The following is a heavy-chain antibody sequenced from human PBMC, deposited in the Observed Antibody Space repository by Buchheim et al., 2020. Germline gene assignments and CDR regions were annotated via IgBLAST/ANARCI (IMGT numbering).Heavy chain of an antibody. CDR3: ARDSVPRYSSGVWFDP. V-gene: IGHV3-48*04. Sequence: EVQLVESGGGLVQPGGSLRLSCTGSGFSFSTYDMHWVRQAPGKGLEWVSYISSSGSTIYYADSVKGRFTISRDNAKKSLYLQMNSLRAEDTAVYYCARDSVPRYSSGVWFDPWGQGTL. CDR1: GFSFSTYD. J-gene: IGHJ5*02. CDR2: ISSSGSTI. D-gene: IGHD5-18*01.